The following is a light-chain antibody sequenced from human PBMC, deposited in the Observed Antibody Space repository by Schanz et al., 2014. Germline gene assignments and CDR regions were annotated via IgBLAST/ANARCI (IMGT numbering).Light chain of an antibody. CDR2: RNN. CDR3: QSYDSRLGGPE. V-gene: IGLV1-47*01. Sequence: QSVLTQPPSASGTPGQRVPISCSGSSSNIGSNFLYWYQQLPGTAPKLLIYRNNQRPSGVPDRFSGSKSGTSASLAISGLRSEDEADYYCQSYDSRLGGPEFGGGTKLTVL. CDR1: SSNIGSNF. J-gene: IGLJ3*02.